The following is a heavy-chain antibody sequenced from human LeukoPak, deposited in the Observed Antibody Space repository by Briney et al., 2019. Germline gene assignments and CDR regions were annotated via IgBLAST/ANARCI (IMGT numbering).Heavy chain of an antibody. CDR3: ARGIFGMVNNRPHSPYYFDL. D-gene: IGHD3-3*01. V-gene: IGHV4-4*07. J-gene: IGHJ4*02. CDR1: GGSISSYY. CDR2: INTSGTT. Sequence: PSETLSLTCTVSGGSISSYYWSWIRQPAGKGLEWIGRINTSGTTNYNPSLKSRVTISVDTSKNQFALELTSMTAADTATYYCARGIFGMVNNRPHSPYYFDLWGQGTPVTVSS.